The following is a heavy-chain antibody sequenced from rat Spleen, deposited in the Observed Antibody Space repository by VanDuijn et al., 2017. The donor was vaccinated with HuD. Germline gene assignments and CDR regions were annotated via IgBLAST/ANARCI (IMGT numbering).Heavy chain of an antibody. CDR2: INSAGST. V-gene: IGHV3-3*01. D-gene: IGHD1-2*01. CDR1: GYSITSSYR. J-gene: IGHJ2*01. Sequence: EVQLQESGPGLVKPSQSVSLTCSVTGYSITSSYRWNWIRKFPGNKLEWMGHINSAGSTNYNPSLKSRISITRDTSKNQFFLQVNSVTTEDTATYYCASLYSSYSLYYFDYWGQGVMVTVSS. CDR3: ASLYSSYSLYYFDY.